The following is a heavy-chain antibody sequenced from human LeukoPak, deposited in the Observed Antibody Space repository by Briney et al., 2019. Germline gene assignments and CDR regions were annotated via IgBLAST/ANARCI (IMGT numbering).Heavy chain of an antibody. Sequence: SETLSLTCTVSGGSISSGEYYWSWIRQPPGKGLEWIGYIYYSGSTNYNPSLKSRVTISEDTSKNQISLKLTSVTAADTAVYYCARVTNYYDTRGYPDYWGQGTLVTVSS. D-gene: IGHD3-22*01. CDR1: GGSISSGEYY. CDR3: ARVTNYYDTRGYPDY. V-gene: IGHV4-61*08. J-gene: IGHJ4*02. CDR2: IYYSGST.